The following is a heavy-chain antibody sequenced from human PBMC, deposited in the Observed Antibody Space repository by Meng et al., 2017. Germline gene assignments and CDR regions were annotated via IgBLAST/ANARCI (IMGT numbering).Heavy chain of an antibody. CDR3: ARDLGY. J-gene: IGHJ4*02. D-gene: IGHD3-16*01. V-gene: IGHV3-23*03. CDR2: IYSGGST. CDR1: GFTFSSYA. Sequence: VHLLGSGGGWVQPGGSLRLSCAASGFTFSSYAMSWVRQAPGKGLEWVSVIYSGGSTYYADSVKGRFTISRDNSKNTLYLQMSSLRAEDTAVYYCARDLGYWGQGTLVTVSS.